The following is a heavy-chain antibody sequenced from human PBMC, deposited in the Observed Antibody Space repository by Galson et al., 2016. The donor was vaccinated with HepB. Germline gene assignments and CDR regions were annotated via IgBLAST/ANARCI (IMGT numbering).Heavy chain of an antibody. CDR2: FNPENSES. J-gene: IGHJ4*02. CDR3: ATADYASGSDFKGGHSFDY. CDR1: GYTLTELS. D-gene: IGHD3-10*01. Sequence: SVKVSCKVSGYTLTELSIHWVRQAPGKGLEWMGSFNPENSESIYAQKFQGRVTMNEDTSTDIPHMILGSLRSEDTAVYYCATADYASGSDFKGGHSFDYWGQGTLVTVSS. V-gene: IGHV1-24*01.